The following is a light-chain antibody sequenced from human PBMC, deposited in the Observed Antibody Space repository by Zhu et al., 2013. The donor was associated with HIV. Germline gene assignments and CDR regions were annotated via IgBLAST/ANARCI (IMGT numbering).Light chain of an antibody. Sequence: QSLLTQPPSVSGAPGQRVTISCTGNSSNIGAGYDVQWYQQLSGTAPKLLIYGDTNRPSGVPDRFSGSKSGTSASLAIAGLQAEDEADYYCQCSDTTLSGSKVFGGGTKLAVL. J-gene: IGLJ3*02. CDR3: QCSDTTLSGSKV. V-gene: IGLV1-40*01. CDR2: GDT. CDR1: SSNIGAGYD.